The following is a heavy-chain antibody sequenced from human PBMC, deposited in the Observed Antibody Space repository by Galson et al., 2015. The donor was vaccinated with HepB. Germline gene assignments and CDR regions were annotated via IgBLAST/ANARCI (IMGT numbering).Heavy chain of an antibody. CDR3: ARESCSSTSCTNNWFDP. D-gene: IGHD2-2*01. CDR1: GYTFTSYD. CDR2: MNPNSGNT. V-gene: IGHV1-8*01. Sequence: SVKVSCKASGYTFTSYDINWVRQATGQGLEWMGWMNPNSGNTGYAQKFQGRVTMTRNTSISTAYMELSSLRSEDTAVYYCARESCSSTSCTNNWFDPWGQGTLVTVSS. J-gene: IGHJ5*02.